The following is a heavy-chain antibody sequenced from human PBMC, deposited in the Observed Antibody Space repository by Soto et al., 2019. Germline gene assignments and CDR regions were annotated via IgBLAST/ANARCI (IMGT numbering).Heavy chain of an antibody. CDR1: GFTFSSYG. D-gene: IGHD3-16*02. CDR2: IWYDGSNK. Sequence: QVQLVESGGGVVQPGRSLRLSCAASGFTFSSYGMHWVRQAPGKGLVWVAVIWYDGSNKYYADSVKGRFTISRDNSKNTLYLQMNSLRAEDTAVYYCARGVYDYIWGSYRPIFDYWCHGTLVTVSS. V-gene: IGHV3-33*01. J-gene: IGHJ4*01. CDR3: ARGVYDYIWGSYRPIFDY.